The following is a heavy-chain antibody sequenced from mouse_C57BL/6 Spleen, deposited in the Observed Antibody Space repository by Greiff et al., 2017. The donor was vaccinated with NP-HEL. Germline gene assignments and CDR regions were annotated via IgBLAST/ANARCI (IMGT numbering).Heavy chain of an antibody. CDR3: AREDYDGYPGCV. J-gene: IGHJ1*03. CDR1: GYSITSGYY. Sequence: EVQRVESGPGLVKPSQSLSLTCSVTGYSITSGYYWNWIRQFPGNKLEWMGYISYDGSNNYNPSLKNRISITRDTSKNQFFLKLNSLTTEDTATYYCAREDYDGYPGCVWGTGTTVTVSS. D-gene: IGHD2-3*01. CDR2: ISYDGSN. V-gene: IGHV3-6*01.